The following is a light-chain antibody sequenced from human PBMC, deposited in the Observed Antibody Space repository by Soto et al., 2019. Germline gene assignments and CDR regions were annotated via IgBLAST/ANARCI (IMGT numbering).Light chain of an antibody. CDR1: MRDVGAYNL. Sequence: QSALTQPASVSGSAGQSITISCSGTMRDVGAYNLVSWYQQHPGTAPKLIIYEVRNRPSGISSRFSGSRSGNTASLTISGLQPEDEGDYYCSAYTGRSPLVFGGGTKLTVL. CDR3: SAYTGRSPLV. CDR2: EVR. J-gene: IGLJ3*02. V-gene: IGLV2-14*01.